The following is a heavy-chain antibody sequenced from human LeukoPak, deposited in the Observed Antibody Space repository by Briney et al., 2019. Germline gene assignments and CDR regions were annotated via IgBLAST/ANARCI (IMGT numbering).Heavy chain of an antibody. D-gene: IGHD4-23*01. J-gene: IGHJ4*02. V-gene: IGHV1-18*01. CDR1: GYTFTSYG. CDR2: ISAYNGNT. Sequence: ASVKVSCKASGYTFTSYGISWVRQAPGQGLEWMGWISAYNGNTNYAQKLQGRVTMTTDTSTSTAYMELRSLRSDDTAVYYCARVWTTVVALYYFDYWGQGTLVTVSS. CDR3: ARVWTTVVALYYFDY.